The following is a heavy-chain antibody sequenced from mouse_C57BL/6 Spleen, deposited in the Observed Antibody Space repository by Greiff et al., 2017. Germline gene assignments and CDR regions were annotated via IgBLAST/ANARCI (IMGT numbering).Heavy chain of an antibody. V-gene: IGHV1-54*01. CDR2: INPGSGGT. CDR1: GYAFTNYL. Sequence: VQVVESGAELVRPGTSVKVSCKASGYAFTNYLIEWVKQRPGQGLEWIGVINPGSGGTNYNEKFKGKATLTADKSSSTAYMQLSSLTSEDSAVYFCAREGEGYAMDYWGQGTSVTVSS. CDR3: AREGEGYAMDY. J-gene: IGHJ4*01.